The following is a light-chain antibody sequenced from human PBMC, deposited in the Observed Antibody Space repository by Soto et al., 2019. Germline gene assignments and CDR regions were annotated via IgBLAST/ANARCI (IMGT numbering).Light chain of an antibody. CDR3: CSYAGSSTVV. CDR1: SSDVGSYNL. J-gene: IGLJ2*01. V-gene: IGLV2-23*02. Sequence: QSALTQPASVSGSPGQSITISCTGTSSDVGSYNLVSWYQQHPGKAPKLMIYEVSKRPSGVSNRFSGSKSGNTASLTISGLQAEDEADYYCCSYAGSSTVVFGGGTKVPVL. CDR2: EVS.